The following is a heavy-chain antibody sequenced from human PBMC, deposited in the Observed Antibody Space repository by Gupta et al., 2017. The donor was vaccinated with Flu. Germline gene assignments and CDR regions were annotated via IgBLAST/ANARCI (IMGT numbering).Heavy chain of an antibody. CDR3: ASRGYTYASYYFDY. J-gene: IGHJ4*02. D-gene: IGHD5-12*01. V-gene: IGHV4-39*01. Sequence: HLQLQESGPGLVRPSETLSLICSASGGSIDNRTKYWGWLRQPPGKGLEWIGSIYYSGSTYYNPSLKSRVTISLDTSKNQFSLKLNSVTAADTAVYYCASRGYTYASYYFDYWGQGTLVTVSS. CDR1: GGSIDNRTKY. CDR2: IYYSGST.